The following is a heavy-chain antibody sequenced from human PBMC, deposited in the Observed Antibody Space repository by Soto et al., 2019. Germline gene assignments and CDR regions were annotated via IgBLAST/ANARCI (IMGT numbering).Heavy chain of an antibody. Sequence: ASVKVSCKASGYTFTSYDINWVRQATGQGLEWMGWMNPNSGNTGYAQKFQGRVTMTRNTSISTAYMELSSLRSEDTAVYYCARAYSSSWYVHPDCYYYYMDVWGKATTVTVSS. CDR3: ARAYSSSWYVHPDCYYYYMDV. J-gene: IGHJ6*03. CDR1: GYTFTSYD. V-gene: IGHV1-8*01. D-gene: IGHD6-13*01. CDR2: MNPNSGNT.